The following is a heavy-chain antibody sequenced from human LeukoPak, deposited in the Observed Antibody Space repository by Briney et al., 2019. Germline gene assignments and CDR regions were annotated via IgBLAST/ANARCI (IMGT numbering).Heavy chain of an antibody. CDR2: IYYSGST. CDR3: ARGGAAAGTDY. Sequence: PSETLSLTCSISGYSISSGYFWSWIRQPPGKGLEWIGYIYYSGSTNYNPSLKSRVTISVDTSKNQFSLKLSSVTAADTAVYYCARGGAAAGTDYWGQGTLVTVSS. D-gene: IGHD6-13*01. CDR1: GYSISSGYF. V-gene: IGHV4-61*01. J-gene: IGHJ4*02.